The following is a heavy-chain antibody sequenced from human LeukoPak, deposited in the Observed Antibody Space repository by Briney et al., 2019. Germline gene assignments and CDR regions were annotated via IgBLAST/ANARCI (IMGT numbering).Heavy chain of an antibody. V-gene: IGHV5-51*01. J-gene: IGHJ6*03. CDR1: GYSFTSYW. CDR2: IYPDDSDT. D-gene: IGHD2-8*01. Sequence: GESLKISCKGSGYSFTSYWIGWVRQMPGKGLGWMGIIYPDDSDTRYRPSFEGQAIISVDKSVSTAYVQWSSLKASDTATYYCARHGHCTNGVCYSNYYYYMDVWGKGTTVTVSS. CDR3: ARHGHCTNGVCYSNYYYYMDV.